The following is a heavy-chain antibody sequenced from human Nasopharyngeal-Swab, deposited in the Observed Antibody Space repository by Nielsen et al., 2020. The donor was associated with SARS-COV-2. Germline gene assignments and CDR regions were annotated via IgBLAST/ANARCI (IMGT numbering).Heavy chain of an antibody. D-gene: IGHD6-19*01. J-gene: IGHJ4*01. CDR1: GGSFSGYP. Sequence: SETLSLTCAVYGGSFSGYPWSWIRQPPGKGLEWIGEINHSGSTNYNPSLKSRIAISVDTSKNHFSLRLSSVTAADTAVYYCARKAAVAGTGPLAFDYWGHGTLVTVSS. CDR2: INHSGST. V-gene: IGHV4-34*01. CDR3: ARKAAVAGTGPLAFDY.